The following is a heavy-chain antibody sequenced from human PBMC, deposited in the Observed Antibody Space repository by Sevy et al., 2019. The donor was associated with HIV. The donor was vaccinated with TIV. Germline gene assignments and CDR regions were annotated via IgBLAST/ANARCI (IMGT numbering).Heavy chain of an antibody. J-gene: IGHJ3*02. CDR2: ISSNGGST. CDR1: GFTFSSYA. V-gene: IGHV3-64D*06. D-gene: IGHD6-13*01. Sequence: GGSLRLSCSASGFTFSSYAMHWVRQAPGKGLEYVSAISSNGGSTYYADSVKGRFTISRDNSRNTLYLQMSSLRAGDTAVYYCVKDSDSTYSSPNDAFDIWGQGTMVTVSS. CDR3: VKDSDSTYSSPNDAFDI.